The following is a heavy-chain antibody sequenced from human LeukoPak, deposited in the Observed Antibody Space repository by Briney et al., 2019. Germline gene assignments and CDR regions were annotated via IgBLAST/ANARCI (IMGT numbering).Heavy chain of an antibody. CDR1: GFTFSSYA. CDR2: ISYDGSNK. V-gene: IGHV3-30-3*01. Sequence: PGRSLRLSCAASGFTFSSYAMHWVRQAPGKGLEWVAVISYDGSNKYYADSVKGRFTISGDNSKNTLYLQMNSLRAEDTAVYYCARGAYDSSGYTVDYWGQGTLVTVSS. CDR3: ARGAYDSSGYTVDY. J-gene: IGHJ4*02. D-gene: IGHD3-22*01.